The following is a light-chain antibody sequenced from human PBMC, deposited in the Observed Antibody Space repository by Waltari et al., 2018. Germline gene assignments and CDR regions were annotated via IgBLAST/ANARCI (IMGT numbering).Light chain of an antibody. CDR2: EGS. J-gene: IGLJ3*02. CDR1: SSDIGPYNL. Sequence: QSALTQPASVSGSPGQSITIPCTGTSSDIGPYNLVSWYQQHPGKAPKLMIYEGSKRPSGVSNRFSGSKSGNTASLTISGLQAEDEADYYCSSYAGTSTWVFGGGTKLTVL. CDR3: SSYAGTSTWV. V-gene: IGLV2-23*01.